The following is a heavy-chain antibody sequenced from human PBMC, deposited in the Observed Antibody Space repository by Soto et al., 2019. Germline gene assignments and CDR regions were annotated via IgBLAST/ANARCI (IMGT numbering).Heavy chain of an antibody. CDR1: GFTFSSYG. Sequence: QVQLVESGGGVVQPGRSLRLSCAASGFTFSSYGMHWVRQAPGKGLEWVAVISYDGSNKYYADSVKGRFTISRDNSKNTLYLQMNSLRAEDTAVYYCAKDRRAGFYYYGMDVWGQGTTVTVSS. J-gene: IGHJ6*02. CDR3: AKDRRAGFYYYGMDV. V-gene: IGHV3-30*18. CDR2: ISYDGSNK.